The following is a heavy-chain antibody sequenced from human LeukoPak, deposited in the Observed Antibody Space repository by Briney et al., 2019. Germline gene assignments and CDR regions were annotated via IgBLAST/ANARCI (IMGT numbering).Heavy chain of an antibody. V-gene: IGHV4-59*08. J-gene: IGHJ4*02. Sequence: SETLSLTCTVSGGSISSYYWSWIRQPPGKGLEWIGYIYYSGSTNCNPSVKSRVAMSVDTSKKQFSLKLSSVTAADTAIYYCATQASGLNIGLFDYWGQGTLVTVSS. CDR1: GGSISSYY. CDR3: ATQASGLNIGLFDY. D-gene: IGHD2/OR15-2a*01. CDR2: IYYSGST.